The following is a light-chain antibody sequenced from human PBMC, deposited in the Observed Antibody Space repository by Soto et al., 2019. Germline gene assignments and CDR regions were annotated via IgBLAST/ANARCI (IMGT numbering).Light chain of an antibody. J-gene: IGKJ3*01. CDR2: AAS. V-gene: IGKV1-27*01. CDR1: QAISNS. CDR3: QKYHSAPVT. Sequence: DIQMTQSPSSLSASVGDRVTITCRASQAISNSLAWYQQKPGKVPKVLIYAASTLQSGVPSRFSGSGSGTDVTLTITSLQPEDVATYFFQKYHSAPVTFGPGTKLDIK.